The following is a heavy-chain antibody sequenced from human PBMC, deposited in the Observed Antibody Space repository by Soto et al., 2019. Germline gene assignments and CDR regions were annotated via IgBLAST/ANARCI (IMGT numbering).Heavy chain of an antibody. Sequence: DGSLRLSCAASGFNFRYFWMHWVRQAPGKGPEWVSTIPSDGSDVSYADSVRGRFTISRDDARNTLYLQMGDLRDEDTAIYYCTRDESGLGIDYWGQGTQVTVS. V-gene: IGHV3-74*01. D-gene: IGHD1-26*01. CDR2: IPSDGSDV. CDR1: GFNFRYFW. CDR3: TRDESGLGIDY. J-gene: IGHJ4*02.